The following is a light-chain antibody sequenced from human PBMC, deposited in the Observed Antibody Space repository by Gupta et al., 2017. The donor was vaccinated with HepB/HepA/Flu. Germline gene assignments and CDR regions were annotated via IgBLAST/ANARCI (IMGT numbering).Light chain of an antibody. V-gene: IGLV7-46*01. CDR2: DTS. J-gene: IGLJ2*01. CDR1: TGAVTSGHF. CDR3: LLWYNGDLV. Sequence: QAVVTQEPSLTVSPGGTVTLTCGSSTGAVTSGHFPYWLRQKPGQAPRTLIYDTSIKLSWTPARFSGSLIGGKAAMTLSGAQPDDESEDYCLLWYNGDLVFGGGTKVTVL.